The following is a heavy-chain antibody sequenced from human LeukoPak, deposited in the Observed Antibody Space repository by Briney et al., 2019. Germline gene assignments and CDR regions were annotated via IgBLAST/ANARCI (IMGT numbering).Heavy chain of an antibody. CDR3: ARDGDGYNLAH. Sequence: GGSLRLSCAASGFTFSSYAMSWVRQAPGKGLEWVSAISGSGGSTYYADSAKGRFTISRDNSKNTLYLQMNSLRAEDTAVYYCARDGDGYNLAHWGQGTLVTVSS. CDR2: ISGSGGST. J-gene: IGHJ4*02. V-gene: IGHV3-23*01. D-gene: IGHD5-12*01. CDR1: GFTFSSYA.